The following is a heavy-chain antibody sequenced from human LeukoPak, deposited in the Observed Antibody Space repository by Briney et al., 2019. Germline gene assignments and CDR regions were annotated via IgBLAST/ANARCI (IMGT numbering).Heavy chain of an antibody. CDR3: AELYGDYELDWFDP. Sequence: SETLSLTCAVSGYSISSGYYWGWIRQPPGKGLELIGSIYHSGSTYYNPSLKSRVTISVDTSKNQFSLKLSSVTAADTAVYYCAELYGDYELDWFDPWGQGTLVTVSS. J-gene: IGHJ5*02. D-gene: IGHD4-17*01. CDR1: GYSISSGYY. CDR2: IYHSGST. V-gene: IGHV4-38-2*01.